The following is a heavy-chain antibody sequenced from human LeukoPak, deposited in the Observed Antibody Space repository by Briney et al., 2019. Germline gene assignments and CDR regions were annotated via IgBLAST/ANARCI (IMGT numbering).Heavy chain of an antibody. V-gene: IGHV3-33*01. CDR1: GFTFSNYG. Sequence: PGRSLRLSCAASGFTFSNYGMHWVRQAPGKGLEWVAVIWYDGSNKYYADSVKGRFTISRDNSKNTLYLQMNSLRAEDTAVYYCARETPSADAAFDYWGQGTLVTVSS. CDR2: IWYDGSNK. J-gene: IGHJ4*02. CDR3: ARETPSADAAFDY. D-gene: IGHD2-15*01.